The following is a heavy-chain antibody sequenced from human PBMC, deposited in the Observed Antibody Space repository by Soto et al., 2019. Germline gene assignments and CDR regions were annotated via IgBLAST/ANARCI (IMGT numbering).Heavy chain of an antibody. CDR2: ISSSGSPI. CDR3: GRGGQVLPGIGV. CDR1: GFTFSYYY. D-gene: IGHD3-16*01. V-gene: IGHV3-11*01. Sequence: QVQLVESGGGLVKPGGSLRLSCAASGFTFSYYYMTWIRQAPGKGLEWVSYISSSGSPIYYADSVKGRVTISRDNAKNSPYAQSNSLGAEGPAVSYRGRGGQVLPGIGVWGQRATVTVSS. J-gene: IGHJ6*02.